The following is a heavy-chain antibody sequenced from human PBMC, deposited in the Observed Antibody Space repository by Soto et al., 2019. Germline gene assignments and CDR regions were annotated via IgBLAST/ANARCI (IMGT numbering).Heavy chain of an antibody. Sequence: GGSLRLSCAASGFTFTRYSMNWVRQAPGKGLEWVSSISSTTNYIYYGDSMKGRFTISRDNAKNSLYLEMNSPRAEDTAVYYCARESEDLTSNFDYWGQGTLVTVSS. V-gene: IGHV3-21*06. CDR3: ARESEDLTSNFDY. CDR2: ISSTTNYI. CDR1: GFTFTRYS. J-gene: IGHJ4*02.